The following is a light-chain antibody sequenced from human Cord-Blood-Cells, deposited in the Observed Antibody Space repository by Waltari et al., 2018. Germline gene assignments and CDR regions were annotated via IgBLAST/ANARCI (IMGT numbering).Light chain of an antibody. J-gene: IGLJ2*01. Sequence: QSALTQPASVSGSPGQSITISCPGTSSDVGGYHYASWYQQHPGKAPKLMIYDVSNRPSGVSNRFSGSKSGNTASLTIPGLQAEDEADYYCSSYTSSSTLVFGGGTKLTVL. CDR3: SSYTSSSTLV. CDR1: SSDVGGYHY. V-gene: IGLV2-14*01. CDR2: DVS.